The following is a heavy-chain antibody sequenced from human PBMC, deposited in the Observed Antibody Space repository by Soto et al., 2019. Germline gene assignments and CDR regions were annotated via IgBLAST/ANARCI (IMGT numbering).Heavy chain of an antibody. D-gene: IGHD3-3*01. Sequence: QVQLEESGGGVVQPGRSLRLSCVGTGFTFSSYAMHWVRQAPGKGLEWVAVISNDGTNKYYADSVEGRITISRDNSKNPLYLQMHRLRSEDTAVYYCASGTTLAIFDYGMDVWGQGATVTVSS. V-gene: IGHV3-30-3*01. CDR2: ISNDGTNK. CDR3: ASGTTLAIFDYGMDV. J-gene: IGHJ6*02. CDR1: GFTFSSYA.